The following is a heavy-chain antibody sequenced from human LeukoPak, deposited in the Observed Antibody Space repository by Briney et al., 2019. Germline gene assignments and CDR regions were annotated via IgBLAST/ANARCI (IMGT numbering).Heavy chain of an antibody. Sequence: GGSLRLSCAASGFTFSYHWMTWVRQAPGKGLEWVANIKNDGAVKNYVDSVKGRFTISRDNAKNSLYLQMNSLRAEDTAVYYCATLTTVTTDGYWGQGPLVTVSS. V-gene: IGHV3-7*01. J-gene: IGHJ4*02. CDR2: IKNDGAVK. D-gene: IGHD4-4*01. CDR3: ATLTTVTTDGY. CDR1: GFTFSYHW.